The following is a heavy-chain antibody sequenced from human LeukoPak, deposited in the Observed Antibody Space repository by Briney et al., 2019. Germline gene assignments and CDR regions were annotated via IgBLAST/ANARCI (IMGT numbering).Heavy chain of an antibody. D-gene: IGHD3-10*01. J-gene: IGHJ5*02. CDR1: GGSISSYY. Sequence: PSETLSLTCTVSGGSISSYYWSWIRQPPGKGLEWIGEINHSGSTNYNPSLKSRVTISVDTSKSQFSLKLSSVTAADTAIYYCARGGYYGSGNDFRFDPWGQGTLVTVSS. CDR3: ARGGYYGSGNDFRFDP. V-gene: IGHV4-34*01. CDR2: INHSGST.